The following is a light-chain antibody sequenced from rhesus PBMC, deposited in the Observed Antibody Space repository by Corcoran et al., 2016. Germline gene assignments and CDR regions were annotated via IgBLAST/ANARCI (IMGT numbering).Light chain of an antibody. CDR3: RQYSSSTRT. J-gene: IGKJ1*01. CDR2: KAS. V-gene: IGKV1-22*01. Sequence: DIQMTQSPSSLSAAAGDKVTITRSASQGISSWLAWYQQKQGKAPKLLIYKASSLQSGVPSRFSGSGSGTAFTLTISSLQPEDFAAYYCRQYSSSTRTFGQGTKVEIK. CDR1: QGISSW.